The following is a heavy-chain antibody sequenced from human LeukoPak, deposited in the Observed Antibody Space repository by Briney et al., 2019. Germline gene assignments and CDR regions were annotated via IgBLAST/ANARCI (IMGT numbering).Heavy chain of an antibody. CDR3: ARDVGRDQVVTLDS. J-gene: IGHJ4*02. CDR2: ISGSGGST. V-gene: IGHV3-23*01. Sequence: GGSLRLSCAASGFTFSSYAMSWVRQAPGKGLEWVSAISGSGGSTYYADSVKGRFTISRDNSKNTLYLQMNSLRAEDTAVYYCARDVGRDQVVTLDSWGQGTLVTVSS. CDR1: GFTFSSYA. D-gene: IGHD6-6*01.